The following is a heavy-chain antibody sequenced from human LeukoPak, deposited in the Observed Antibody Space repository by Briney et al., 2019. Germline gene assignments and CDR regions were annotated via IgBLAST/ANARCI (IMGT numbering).Heavy chain of an antibody. CDR2: ITPSGGI. CDR3: ARVDSTSPHELDY. Sequence: ASVKVSCKASGYTFSNYDMNWVRQAPGQGLEWMGMITPSGGISYAQKFRGRVTMTRDMSTNTVYMELSSLRSEDTAVYYCARVDSTSPHELDYWGQGTLVTVSS. V-gene: IGHV1-46*01. J-gene: IGHJ4*02. CDR1: GYTFSNYD. D-gene: IGHD6-6*01.